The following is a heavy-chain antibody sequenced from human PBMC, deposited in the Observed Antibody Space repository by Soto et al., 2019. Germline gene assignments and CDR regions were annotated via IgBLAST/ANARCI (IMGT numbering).Heavy chain of an antibody. CDR1: GFTVSTKY. V-gene: IGHV3-66*01. Sequence: PGGSMKISSSASGFTVSTKYMSWVRQAPGKGLEWVSVIYSGGSTFYADSVRGRFTISRDNSKNTVNLQMNSLRAEDKAVYYCARDPWAADYWGQGTLVTVSS. D-gene: IGHD3-16*01. CDR3: ARDPWAADY. J-gene: IGHJ4*02. CDR2: IYSGGST.